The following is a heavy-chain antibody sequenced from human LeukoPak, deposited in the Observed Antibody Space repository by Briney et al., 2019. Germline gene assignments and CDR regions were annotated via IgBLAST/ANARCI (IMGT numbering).Heavy chain of an antibody. CDR2: IKQDGSEK. V-gene: IGHV3-7*01. CDR3: ARAHFYDYGVNWDY. D-gene: IGHD4-17*01. CDR1: GFTFSSYW. J-gene: IGHJ4*02. Sequence: AGGSLRLSCAASGFTFSSYWMSWVRQAPGKGLEWVANIKQDGSEKYYVVSVKGRFTISRDNAKNSLYLQMNSLRAEDTAVYYCARAHFYDYGVNWDYWGQGTLVTVSS.